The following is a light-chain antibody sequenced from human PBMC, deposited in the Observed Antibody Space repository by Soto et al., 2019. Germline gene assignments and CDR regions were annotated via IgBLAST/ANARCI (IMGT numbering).Light chain of an antibody. Sequence: DIQMTQSPSSLSVSVGDRVTITCRASQGISSSLAWYQHKPGKVPELLIYAASTLHSGVPSRFSGSGSGTDFTLTISSLQPEDVATYYCQEYYSPPFTFGPGTKVNFK. J-gene: IGKJ3*01. CDR3: QEYYSPPFT. CDR1: QGISSS. V-gene: IGKV1-27*01. CDR2: AAS.